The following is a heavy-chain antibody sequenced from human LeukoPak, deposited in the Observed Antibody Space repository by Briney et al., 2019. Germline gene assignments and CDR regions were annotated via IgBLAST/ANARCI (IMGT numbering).Heavy chain of an antibody. CDR1: GFIVNSNY. D-gene: IGHD1-7*01. V-gene: IGHV3-23*01. Sequence: GGSLRLSCAASGFIVNSNYMNWVRQAPGKGLEWVSAISGSGGSTYYADSVKGRFTISRDNSKNTLYLQMNSLRAEDTAVYYCAKFPDLTGTTYGWGQGTLVTVSS. J-gene: IGHJ4*02. CDR2: ISGSGGST. CDR3: AKFPDLTGTTYG.